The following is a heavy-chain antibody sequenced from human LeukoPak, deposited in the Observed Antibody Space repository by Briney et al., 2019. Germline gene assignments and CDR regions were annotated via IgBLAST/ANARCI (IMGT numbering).Heavy chain of an antibody. CDR1: GGSFSGYY. V-gene: IGHV3-23*01. Sequence: ETLSLTCAVYGGSFSGYYWSWVRQAPGKGLEWVSAISGSGGSTYYADSVKGRFTISRDNSKNTLYLQMNSLRAEDTAVYYCAKDPPRYQLLYDAFDIWGQGTMVTVSS. D-gene: IGHD2-2*02. J-gene: IGHJ3*02. CDR3: AKDPPRYQLLYDAFDI. CDR2: ISGSGGST.